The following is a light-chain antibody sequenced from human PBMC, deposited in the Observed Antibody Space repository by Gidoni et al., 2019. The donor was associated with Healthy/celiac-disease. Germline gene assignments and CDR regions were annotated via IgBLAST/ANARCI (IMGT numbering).Light chain of an antibody. Sequence: SYELTQPPSVSVSPGQTASITCSGDKLGDKYACWYQQKPGQAPVLVIYQDSKRPSGIPARFSGSNAGNTATLTISGTQAMDEADYYCQAWDSSLYVFGTGTKVTVL. CDR2: QDS. CDR1: KLGDKY. J-gene: IGLJ1*01. CDR3: QAWDSSLYV. V-gene: IGLV3-1*01.